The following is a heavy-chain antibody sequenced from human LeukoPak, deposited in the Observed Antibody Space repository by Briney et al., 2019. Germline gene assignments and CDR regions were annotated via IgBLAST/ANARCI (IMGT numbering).Heavy chain of an antibody. J-gene: IGHJ4*02. V-gene: IGHV3-15*01. CDR3: TGPPD. CDR1: GLSVSDAW. Sequence: GGSLRLSCAASGLSVSDAWMSWVRQAPGKGLEWVGRIKSKSDGGTTDYVASEKGRFTISRDDSKNTLYLQMNSLKTEDTAVYYCTGPPDWGQGTLVTVSS. CDR2: IKSKSDGGTT.